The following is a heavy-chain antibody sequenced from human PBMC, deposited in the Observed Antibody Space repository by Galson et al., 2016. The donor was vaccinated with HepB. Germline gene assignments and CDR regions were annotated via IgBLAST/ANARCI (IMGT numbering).Heavy chain of an antibody. CDR3: ARGWLQGGMGV. D-gene: IGHD5-24*01. Sequence: CAISGDSVSSNSAGWDWIRQSPSRGLEWLGRTYYTSKWYNDYALSEKGRITINPDTSKNQFSLHLNSVTPEDTAVYYRARGWLQGGMGVWGQGSTVTVSS. V-gene: IGHV6-1*01. J-gene: IGHJ6*02. CDR2: TYYTSKWYN. CDR1: GDSVSSNSAG.